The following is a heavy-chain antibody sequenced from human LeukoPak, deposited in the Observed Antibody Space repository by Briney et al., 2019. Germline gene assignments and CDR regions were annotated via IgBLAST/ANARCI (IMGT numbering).Heavy chain of an antibody. CDR2: INPNSGGT. J-gene: IGHJ5*02. CDR3: ARDLGSSWYESWFDP. Sequence: ASVKVSCKASGYTFTGYYMHWVRQAPGQGLEWMGWINPNSGGTNYAQKFQGRVTMTRDTSVSTAYMELSRLRSDDTAVYYCARDLGSSWYESWFDPWGRGTLVTVSS. D-gene: IGHD6-13*01. V-gene: IGHV1-2*02. CDR1: GYTFTGYY.